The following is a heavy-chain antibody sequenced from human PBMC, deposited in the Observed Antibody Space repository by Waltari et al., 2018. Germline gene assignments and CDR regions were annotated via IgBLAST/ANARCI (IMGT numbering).Heavy chain of an antibody. J-gene: IGHJ4*02. Sequence: QLLLQESGPGPVKPSETLSLTCTVSGDPSTSSLHYSGWILVPPGKRFEWLEVINYSGTTYYNPSLRSQVTMCVDMSKNQFSLKLTTVTAADTAVYYCARFTQVAGSSLLDYWGQGTLVTVSS. V-gene: IGHV4-39*01. D-gene: IGHD6-19*01. CDR3: ARFTQVAGSSLLDY. CDR1: GDPSTSSLHY. CDR2: INYSGTT.